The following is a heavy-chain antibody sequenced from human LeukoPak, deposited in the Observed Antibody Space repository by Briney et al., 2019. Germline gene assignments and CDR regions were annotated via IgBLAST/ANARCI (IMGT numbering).Heavy chain of an antibody. CDR1: GGSISGWY. CDR2: IYISEST. D-gene: IGHD3-3*01. V-gene: IGHV4-4*07. Sequence: PSETLSLTCTVSGGSISGWYWSWIRQPAGKGLEWIGRIYISESTNYNPSLKSRVTMSVDTSKNQFSLKLTSVTAADTAVYYCARDLDFWSGYPNPWGQGTLVTVSS. CDR3: ARDLDFWSGYPNP. J-gene: IGHJ5*02.